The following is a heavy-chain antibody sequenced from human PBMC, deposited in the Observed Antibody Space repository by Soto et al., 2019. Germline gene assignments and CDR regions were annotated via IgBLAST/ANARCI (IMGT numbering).Heavy chain of an antibody. V-gene: IGHV3-30*18. J-gene: IGHJ4*02. CDR1: GFTFSSYG. D-gene: IGHD3-10*01. CDR2: ISYDGSNK. Sequence: ESGGGVVQPGRSLRLSCAASGFTFSSYGMHWVRQAPGKGLEWVAVISYDGSNKYYADSVKGRFTISRDNSKNTLYLQMNSLRAEDTAVYYCAKGSSGSYYNVAYWGQGTLVTVSS. CDR3: AKGSSGSYYNVAY.